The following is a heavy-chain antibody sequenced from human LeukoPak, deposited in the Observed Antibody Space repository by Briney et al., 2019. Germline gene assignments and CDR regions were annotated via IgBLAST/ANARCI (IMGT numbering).Heavy chain of an antibody. Sequence: SVKVSCKASGGTFSSYAISWVRQAPGQGLEWMGGIIPIFGTANYAQKFQGRVTITADESTSTAYMELSSLRSEDTAVYYCARDLLLSSSHYPYNWFDPWGLGTLVTVSS. D-gene: IGHD2-15*01. CDR2: IIPIFGTA. CDR1: GGTFSSYA. CDR3: ARDLLLSSSHYPYNWFDP. V-gene: IGHV1-69*13. J-gene: IGHJ5*02.